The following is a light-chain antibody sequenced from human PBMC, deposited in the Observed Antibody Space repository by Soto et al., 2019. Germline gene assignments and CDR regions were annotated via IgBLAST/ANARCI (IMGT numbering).Light chain of an antibody. CDR2: GAS. J-gene: IGKJ1*01. CDR1: QSVDSRF. Sequence: EIVLTQSPGSLSLSPGERATLSCRASQSVDSRFFAWYQQRPGQAPRLLIDGASRRATGIPDRFTGSGSGTDFTLTISGLEPEDFALYYCQQYDSSVTFGLGTKVEIK. CDR3: QQYDSSVT. V-gene: IGKV3-20*01.